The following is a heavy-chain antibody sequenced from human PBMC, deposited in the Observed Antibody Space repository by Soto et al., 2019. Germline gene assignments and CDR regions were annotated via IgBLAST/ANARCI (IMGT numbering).Heavy chain of an antibody. CDR1: GDSVSSSY. CDR3: ARTARVFDY. CDR2: IANNGDI. Sequence: SETLSLTCTVSGDSVSSSYWSWIRQFPGRGLECIGYIANNGDINYNPSLKSRVTISIDTSKSQLPLKLSSVTAADTAVYYCARTARVFDYWGQGTLVTV. J-gene: IGHJ4*02. V-gene: IGHV4-59*02. D-gene: IGHD6-6*01.